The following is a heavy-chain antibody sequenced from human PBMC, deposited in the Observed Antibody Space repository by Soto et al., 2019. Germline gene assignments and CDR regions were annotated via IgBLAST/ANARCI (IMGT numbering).Heavy chain of an antibody. V-gene: IGHV3-21*01. CDR1: GFTFSSYS. Sequence: EVQLVESGGGLVKPGGSLRLSCAASGFTFSSYSMNWVRQAPGKGLEWVSSISSISTYIYYADSVKGRFTSSRDNAKNSLYLQMDSLRAEDTGINFCARRASAAGTPYYYFLNVWGKGTTVTVSS. CDR2: ISSISTYI. CDR3: ARRASAAGTPYYYFLNV. J-gene: IGHJ6*03. D-gene: IGHD6-13*01.